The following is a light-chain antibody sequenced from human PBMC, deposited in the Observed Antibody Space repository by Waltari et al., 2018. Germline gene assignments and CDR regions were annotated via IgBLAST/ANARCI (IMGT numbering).Light chain of an antibody. J-gene: IGLJ3*02. CDR3: QVWDSSSHVV. V-gene: IGLV3-21*04. CDR1: NIGSKN. CDR2: DDT. Sequence: SYVLTQPPSVSVAPGETARISCGGNNIGSKNVHWYQQRPGQAPLLVIYDDTDRPSGIPDRFSGSNSGNTPTLTISRVEAGDEADYYCQVWDSSSHVVFGGGTKLTVL.